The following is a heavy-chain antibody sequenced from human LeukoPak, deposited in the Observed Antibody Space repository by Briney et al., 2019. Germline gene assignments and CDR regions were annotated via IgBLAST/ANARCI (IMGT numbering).Heavy chain of an antibody. CDR2: IIPILGIA. CDR1: GGTFSSYA. J-gene: IGHJ5*02. CDR3: ARYGYTAMRNWFDP. D-gene: IGHD5-18*01. V-gene: IGHV1-69*10. Sequence: SVKVSCKASGGTFSSYAISWVRQAPGQGLEWMGGIIPILGIANYAQKSQGRVTITADKSTSTAYMELSSLRSEDTAVYYCARYGYTAMRNWFDPWGQGTLVTVSS.